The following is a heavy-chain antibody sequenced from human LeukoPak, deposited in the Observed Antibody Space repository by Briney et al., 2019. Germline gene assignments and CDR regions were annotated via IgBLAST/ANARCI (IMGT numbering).Heavy chain of an antibody. CDR2: IIPIFGTA. V-gene: IGHV1-69*13. Sequence: ASVKVSFTASGGTFSSYAISWVRQAPGQGLEWMGGIIPIFGTANYAQKFQGRVTITADESTSTAYMELSSLRSEDTAVYYCARAGHAYSSSWYENYYYYGMDVWGQGTTVTVSS. CDR3: ARAGHAYSSSWYENYYYYGMDV. CDR1: GGTFSSYA. D-gene: IGHD6-13*01. J-gene: IGHJ6*02.